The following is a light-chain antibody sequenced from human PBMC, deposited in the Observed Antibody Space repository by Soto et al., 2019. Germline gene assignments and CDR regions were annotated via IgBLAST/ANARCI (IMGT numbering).Light chain of an antibody. V-gene: IGKV1-39*01. CDR1: QSISSY. CDR2: AAS. J-gene: IGKJ1*01. Sequence: DIQMTQSPSSLSASVGDRVTITCRASQSISSYLNWYQQKPGKAPKLLIYAASSLQSGFPSRFSGSGSGTDFTLTISSLQPEDFATYYCQQSYSTPQPFGQRTKVQIK. CDR3: QQSYSTPQP.